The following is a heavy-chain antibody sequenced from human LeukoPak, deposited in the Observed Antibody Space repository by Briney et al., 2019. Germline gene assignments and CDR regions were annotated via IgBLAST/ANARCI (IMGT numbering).Heavy chain of an antibody. V-gene: IGHV4-34*01. CDR2: INHSGST. Sequence: PSETLSLTCAVYGGSFSGYYWSWIRQPPGKGLEWIGEINHSGSTNYNPSLKSRVTISVDTSKNQFSLKLSSVTAADTAVYYCARDHPYGSGSPGGFDPWGQGTLVTVSS. D-gene: IGHD3-10*01. J-gene: IGHJ5*02. CDR1: GGSFSGYY. CDR3: ARDHPYGSGSPGGFDP.